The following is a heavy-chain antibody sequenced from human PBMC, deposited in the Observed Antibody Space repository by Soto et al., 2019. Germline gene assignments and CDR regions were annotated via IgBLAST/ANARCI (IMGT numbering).Heavy chain of an antibody. Sequence: EVQLVESGGGLVKPGGSLRLSCAASGFTFSSYSMNWVRQAPGKGLEWVSSISSSSSYIYYADSVKGRFTISRDNAKNSLYLQMNSLRAEDTAVYYCAREKQYSSSSRWFDPWGQGTLVTVSS. D-gene: IGHD6-6*01. J-gene: IGHJ5*02. CDR3: AREKQYSSSSRWFDP. CDR1: GFTFSSYS. V-gene: IGHV3-21*01. CDR2: ISSSSSYI.